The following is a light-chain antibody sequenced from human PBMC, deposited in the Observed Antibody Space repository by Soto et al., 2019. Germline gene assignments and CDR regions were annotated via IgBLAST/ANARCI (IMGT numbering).Light chain of an antibody. V-gene: IGKV3-20*01. Sequence: EFALTQSPGTLSLSPGERATLSCRASQSVASSYLGWYQQKLGQAPRLLIYGTSTRATGVPDRFSGSGSGTDFTLTISRLEPEDFAVYYCQQFVNSRWTFGRGTKVDIK. CDR1: QSVASSY. CDR2: GTS. CDR3: QQFVNSRWT. J-gene: IGKJ1*01.